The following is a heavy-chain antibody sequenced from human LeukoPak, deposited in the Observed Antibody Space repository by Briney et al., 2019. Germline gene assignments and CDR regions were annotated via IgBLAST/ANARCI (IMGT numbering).Heavy chain of an antibody. V-gene: IGHV1-18*01. CDR1: GYTFTSYG. J-gene: IGHJ4*02. CDR3: ARDKRRGGGYSYGPDY. CDR2: ISAYNGNT. Sequence: GASVKVSCKASGYTFTSYGISWVRQAPGQGLEWMGWISAYNGNTNYAQKLQGKVTMTTDTSTSTACMELRSLRSDDTAVYYCARDKRRGGGYSYGPDYWGQGTLVTVSS. D-gene: IGHD5-18*01.